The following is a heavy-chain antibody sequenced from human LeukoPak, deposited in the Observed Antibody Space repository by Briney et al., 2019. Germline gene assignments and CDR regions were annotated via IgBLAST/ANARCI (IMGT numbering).Heavy chain of an antibody. J-gene: IGHJ5*01. V-gene: IGHV1-69*04. D-gene: IGHD6-19*01. CDR3: ARSRGYSSGWFDY. Sequence: VASVKVSCKASGGTFSSYGINWVRQAPGQGHEWMGRIIPVLGIANYAQKFQGRVTITADKSTSTSYMELSSLRSEDTAVYYCARSRGYSSGWFDYWGHGTLVTVSS. CDR1: GGTFSSYG. CDR2: IIPVLGIA.